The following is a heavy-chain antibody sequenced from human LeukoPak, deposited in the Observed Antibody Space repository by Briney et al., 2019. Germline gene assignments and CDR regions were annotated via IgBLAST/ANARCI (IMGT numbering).Heavy chain of an antibody. V-gene: IGHV3-23*01. CDR3: AKRPRYSTGYYLGAFDF. J-gene: IGHJ3*01. Sequence: GGSLRLSCAASGFAFSNYAMTWVRQAPGKGLEWVSGISASGGTTYYADSVRGRFTISRDNSKNTLFLQMNSLRAEDTAVYYCAKRPRYSTGYYLGAFDFWGLGTMVTVSS. D-gene: IGHD3-22*01. CDR2: ISASGGTT. CDR1: GFAFSNYA.